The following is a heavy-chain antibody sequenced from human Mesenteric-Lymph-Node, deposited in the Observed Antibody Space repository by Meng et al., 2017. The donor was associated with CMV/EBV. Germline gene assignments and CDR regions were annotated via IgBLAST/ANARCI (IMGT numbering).Heavy chain of an antibody. CDR1: GFTFSNYG. J-gene: IGHJ4*02. CDR2: IWHDESNK. CDR3: ARIIAAAGTYFDY. D-gene: IGHD6-13*01. Sequence: GESLKISCVASGFTFSNYGMHWVRQAPGKGLEWVAFIWHDESNKYYADSVKGRFTISRDNSKNTLYLQMNSLRAEDTAVYYCARIIAAAGTYFDYWGQGTLVTVSS. V-gene: IGHV3-33*01.